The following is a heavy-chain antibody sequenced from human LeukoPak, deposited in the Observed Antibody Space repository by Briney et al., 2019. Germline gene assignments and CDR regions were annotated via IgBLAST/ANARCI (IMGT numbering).Heavy chain of an antibody. J-gene: IGHJ4*02. V-gene: IGHV1-2*02. CDR2: INSNSGGT. CDR3: ARDLKFGGSYYYFDY. D-gene: IGHD1-26*01. CDR1: GYTFTGYY. Sequence: ASVKVSCKASGYTFTGYYMQWVRQAPGQGLEWMGWINSNSGGTNYAQKFQGRVTMTRDTSISTAYMELSRLRSDDTAVYYWARDLKFGGSYYYFDYWGQGTLVTVSS.